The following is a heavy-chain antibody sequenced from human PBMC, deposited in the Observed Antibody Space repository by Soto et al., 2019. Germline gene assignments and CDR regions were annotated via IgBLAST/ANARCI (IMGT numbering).Heavy chain of an antibody. V-gene: IGHV1-69*12. Sequence: QVQLVQSGAEVRQPASSVKVSCKTSGGTFSSYAISWVRQAPGQGLEWMGGIVPIVDTSTYAQKFQGRVTINADEYTSTAYIELSSLRSDDTAIYYCVRVVAIPGYPDNWGQGTLVTVSS. CDR1: GGTFSSYA. J-gene: IGHJ4*02. CDR3: VRVVAIPGYPDN. CDR2: IVPIVDTS. D-gene: IGHD5-12*01.